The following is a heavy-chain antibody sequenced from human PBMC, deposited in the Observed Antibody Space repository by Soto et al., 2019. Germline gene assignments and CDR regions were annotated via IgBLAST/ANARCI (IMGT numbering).Heavy chain of an antibody. J-gene: IGHJ4*02. CDR2: TCYRSKWFN. V-gene: IGHV6-1*01. Sequence: SQTLSLTCAISGDSVSSSSAAWNWIRQSPSRGLEWLGRTCYRSKWFNDYAVSVKRRITISADTSTNQFSLQLNSVTPEDTVVYYCARLPAAIYYFDYWGQGTLVTVSS. D-gene: IGHD2-2*01. CDR1: GDSVSSSSAA. CDR3: ARLPAAIYYFDY.